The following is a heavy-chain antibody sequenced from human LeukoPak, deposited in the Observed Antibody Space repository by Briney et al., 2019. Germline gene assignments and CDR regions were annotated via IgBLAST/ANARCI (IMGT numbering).Heavy chain of an antibody. CDR2: IYYSGST. D-gene: IGHD3-10*01. V-gene: IGHV4-39*07. J-gene: IGHJ5*02. Sequence: SETPSLTCTVSGGSISSSSYYWGWIRQPPGKGLEWIGSIYYSGSTYYNPSLKSRVTISVDTSKNQFSLKLSSVTAADTAVYYCAIHLGSLRNWFDPWGQGTLVTVSS. CDR1: GGSISSSSYY. CDR3: AIHLGSLRNWFDP.